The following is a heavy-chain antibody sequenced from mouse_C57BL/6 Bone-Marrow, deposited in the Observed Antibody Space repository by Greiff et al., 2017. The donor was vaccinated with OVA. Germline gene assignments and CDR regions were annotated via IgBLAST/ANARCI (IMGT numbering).Heavy chain of an antibody. CDR1: GFTFSDFY. V-gene: IGHV7-1*01. CDR2: SRNKANDYTT. D-gene: IGHD1-1*01. CDR3: ARGYYGSSPYYAMDY. J-gene: IGHJ4*01. Sequence: EVKLMESGGGLVQSGRSLRLSCATSGFTFSDFYMEWVRQAPGKGLEWIAASRNKANDYTTEYSASVKGRFIVSRDTSQSILYLQMNALRAEDTAIYYCARGYYGSSPYYAMDYWGQGTSVTVSS.